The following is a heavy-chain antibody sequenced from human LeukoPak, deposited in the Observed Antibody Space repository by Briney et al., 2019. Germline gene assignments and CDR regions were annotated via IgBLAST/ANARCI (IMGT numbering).Heavy chain of an antibody. CDR2: ISAYNGNT. J-gene: IGHJ4*02. Sequence: ASPKVSCKASGYTFTSYGISWVRQAPGQGLEWMGWISAYNGNTNYAQKLQGRVTMTTDTSTSTAYMELRSLRSDDTAVYYCARDFSLSTVVTHYFDYWGQGTLVTVSS. V-gene: IGHV1-18*01. D-gene: IGHD4-23*01. CDR3: ARDFSLSTVVTHYFDY. CDR1: GYTFTSYG.